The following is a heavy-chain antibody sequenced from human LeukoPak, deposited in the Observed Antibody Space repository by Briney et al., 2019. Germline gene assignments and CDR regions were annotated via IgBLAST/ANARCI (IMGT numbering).Heavy chain of an antibody. CDR1: GFTFSSYS. Sequence: PGGSLRLSCAASGFTFSSYSMNWVRQAPGKGLEWVSSISRSSSYIYYGDSVKGRFTISRDNAKNSLYLQMNSLRAEDTAVYYCAKDGSGSYYYYYMDVWGKGTTVTISS. D-gene: IGHD3-10*01. V-gene: IGHV3-21*01. CDR2: ISRSSSYI. CDR3: AKDGSGSYYYYYMDV. J-gene: IGHJ6*03.